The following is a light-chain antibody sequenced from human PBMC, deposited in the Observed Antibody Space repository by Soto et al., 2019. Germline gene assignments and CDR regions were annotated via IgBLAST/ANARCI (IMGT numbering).Light chain of an antibody. Sequence: DIVLTQSPGTLSLSPGERATLSCRASQSVSSSYLAGYQQKPGQAPRLLIYGASSRATGIPDRFSGSGSGTDVTLTISRLEPEDFAVYYCQQYDRSPTWTFVQGPKVESK. CDR1: QSVSSSY. CDR2: GAS. J-gene: IGKJ1*01. CDR3: QQYDRSPTWT. V-gene: IGKV3-20*01.